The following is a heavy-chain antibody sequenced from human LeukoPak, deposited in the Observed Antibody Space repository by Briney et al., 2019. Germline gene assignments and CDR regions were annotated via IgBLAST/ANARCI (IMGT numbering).Heavy chain of an antibody. CDR3: ARGVGYDFWSGYGYYYYYYMDV. CDR2: IYYSGST. CDR1: GGSISSSSYY. D-gene: IGHD3-3*01. Sequence: PSETLSLACTVSGGSISSSSYYWGWIRQPPGKGLEWIGSIYYSGSTYYNPSLKSRVTISVDTSKNQFYLKLSSVTAADTAVYYCARGVGYDFWSGYGYYYYYYMDVWGKGTTVTVSS. J-gene: IGHJ6*03. V-gene: IGHV4-39*07.